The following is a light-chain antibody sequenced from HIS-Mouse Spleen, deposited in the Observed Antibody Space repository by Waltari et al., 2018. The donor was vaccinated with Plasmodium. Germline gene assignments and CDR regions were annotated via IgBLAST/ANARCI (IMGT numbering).Light chain of an antibody. CDR2: AAS. V-gene: IGKV1-9*01. Sequence: DIQLTQSPSFLSSSVADRVTITCRASQGIISYLAWYQQKPVKAPKRLIYAASTLQSGVTSMFSGSGSGTEFTLTISSLQPEDFATDYCQQLNSYPLFTFGPGTKVDIK. J-gene: IGKJ3*01. CDR3: QQLNSYPLFT. CDR1: QGIISY.